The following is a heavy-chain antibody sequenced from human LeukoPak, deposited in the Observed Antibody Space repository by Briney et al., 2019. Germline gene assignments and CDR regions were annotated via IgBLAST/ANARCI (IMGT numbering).Heavy chain of an antibody. V-gene: IGHV3-7*01. D-gene: IGHD5-24*01. Sequence: GESLRLSCAASGFTFSGSWMNWVRQGPGKGLEWVANINPDGSQKRFVDSVMGRFTMSRDNAKNSLYLQMNSLRVEDTAVFYCAAWTDRGYNFWGQGTLVTVSS. J-gene: IGHJ4*02. CDR2: INPDGSQK. CDR3: AAWTDRGYNF. CDR1: GFTFSGSW.